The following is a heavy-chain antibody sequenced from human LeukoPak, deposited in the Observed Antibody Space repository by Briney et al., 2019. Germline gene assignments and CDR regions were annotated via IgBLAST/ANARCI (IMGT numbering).Heavy chain of an antibody. CDR1: GFTFSSYA. Sequence: PGGSLRLSCAASGFTFSSYAMHWVRQAPGKGLEWVAVISYDGSNKYYADSVKGRFTISRDNAKNSLYLQMNSPRAEDTAIYYCARDDHWGYAFDIWGQGTMVTVSS. CDR2: ISYDGSNK. J-gene: IGHJ3*02. D-gene: IGHD3-16*01. CDR3: ARDDHWGYAFDI. V-gene: IGHV3-30*04.